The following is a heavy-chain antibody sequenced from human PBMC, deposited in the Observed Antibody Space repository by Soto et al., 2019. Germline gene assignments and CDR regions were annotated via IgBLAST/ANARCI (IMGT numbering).Heavy chain of an antibody. Sequence: PGGSLRLSCAASGFTFSSYAMHWVRQAPGKGLEWVAVISYDGSNKYYADSVKGRFTISRDNSKNTLYLQMNSLRAEDTAVYYCARDFGITIFPYAPRGQGTLVTVSS. V-gene: IGHV3-30-3*01. CDR1: GFTFSSYA. D-gene: IGHD3-10*02. CDR3: ARDFGITIFPYAP. J-gene: IGHJ5*02. CDR2: ISYDGSNK.